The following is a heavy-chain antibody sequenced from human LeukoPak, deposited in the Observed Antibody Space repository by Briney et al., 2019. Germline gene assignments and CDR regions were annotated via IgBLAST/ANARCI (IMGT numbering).Heavy chain of an antibody. V-gene: IGHV3-9*01. J-gene: IGHJ4*02. Sequence: GGSLRLSCAASGFAFDDYAMVWVRQAPGKGLEWVSGTSWNSGIIGYADSVKGRFTISRDTSKNTLYLQMNSLRAVDTAVYYCHVAGYWGQGTLVTVSS. CDR3: HVAGY. CDR2: TSWNSGII. D-gene: IGHD3-10*02. CDR1: GFAFDDYA.